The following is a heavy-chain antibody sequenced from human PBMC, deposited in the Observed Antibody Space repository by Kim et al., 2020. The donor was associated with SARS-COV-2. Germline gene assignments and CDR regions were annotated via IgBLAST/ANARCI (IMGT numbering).Heavy chain of an antibody. Sequence: SKSFQGRVAIIRDTSASTVYMGLSSLRSADTAVYFCARGIHSTSWYLDYWGQGTLVTVSS. CDR3: ARGIHSTSWYLDY. D-gene: IGHD2-2*01. J-gene: IGHJ4*02. V-gene: IGHV1-3*01.